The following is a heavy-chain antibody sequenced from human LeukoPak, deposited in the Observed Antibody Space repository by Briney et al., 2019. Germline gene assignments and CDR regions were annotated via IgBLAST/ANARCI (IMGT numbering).Heavy chain of an antibody. V-gene: IGHV3-21*01. CDR3: ARDQGYGGNREFDY. D-gene: IGHD4-23*01. CDR1: GFTFSSYS. Sequence: GGSLRLSCAASGFTFSSYSMNWDRQAPGKGLEWVSSISSSSNYIYYADSVKGRFTISRDNAKNSLYLQMNSLRAEDTAVYYCARDQGYGGNREFDYWGQGTLVTVSP. CDR2: ISSSSNYI. J-gene: IGHJ4*02.